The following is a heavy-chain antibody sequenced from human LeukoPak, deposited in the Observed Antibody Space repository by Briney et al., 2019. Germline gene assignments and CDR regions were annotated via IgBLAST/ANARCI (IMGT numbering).Heavy chain of an antibody. D-gene: IGHD3-10*01. V-gene: IGHV4-34*01. CDR3: AGNYYGSGSYYSEDRY. CDR1: GGSFSGYY. J-gene: IGHJ4*02. CDR2: INHSGST. Sequence: SETLSLTCAAYGGSFSGYYWNWIRQPPGKGLEWIGEINHSGSTNYNPSLKSRITISIDTSKKQFSLKVNSVTAADTAVYYCAGNYYGSGSYYSEDRYWGQGTLVTVSS.